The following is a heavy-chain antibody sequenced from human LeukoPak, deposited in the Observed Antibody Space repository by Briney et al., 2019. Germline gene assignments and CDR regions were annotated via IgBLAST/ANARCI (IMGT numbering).Heavy chain of an antibody. CDR3: AAHYGSGSPDY. J-gene: IGHJ4*02. D-gene: IGHD3-10*01. CDR1: GFTFSSYE. CDR2: IGSSDSTT. Sequence: GGSLRLSCVASGFTFSSYEMNWVRQAPGKGLEWLSYIGSSDSTTHYADSVKGRFTISRDNAKNSLYLQMNSLRAEDTAVYYCAAHYGSGSPDYWGQGTLVTVSS. V-gene: IGHV3-48*03.